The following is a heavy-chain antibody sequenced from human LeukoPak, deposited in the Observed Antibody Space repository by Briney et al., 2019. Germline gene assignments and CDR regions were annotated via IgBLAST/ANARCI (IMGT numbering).Heavy chain of an antibody. CDR2: TYYRSKWYN. CDR3: ARSPSSSWVHFFDY. CDR1: GDSVSSKSAA. J-gene: IGHJ4*02. V-gene: IGHV6-1*01. Sequence: SQTLSLTCAISGDSVSSKSAAWSWIRQSPSRGLEWLGRTYYRSKWYNDYAVSVKSRITINPDTSKNQFSLQLNSVTPEDTAVYYCARSPSSSWVHFFDYWGQGTLVTVSS. D-gene: IGHD6-13*01.